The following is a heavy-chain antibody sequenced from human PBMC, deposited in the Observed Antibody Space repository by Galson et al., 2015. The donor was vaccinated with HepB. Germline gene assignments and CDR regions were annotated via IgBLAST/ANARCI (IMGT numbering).Heavy chain of an antibody. CDR1: GGSFSGYY. V-gene: IGHV4-34*01. Sequence: LSLTCAVYGGSFSGYYWSWIRQPPGKGLEWIGEINHSGSTNHNPSLKSRVTISVYTSKNQFSLKLSSVTAADTAVYYCANRREGVGADYWGQGTLVTVSS. D-gene: IGHD1-26*01. CDR3: ANRREGVGADY. CDR2: INHSGST. J-gene: IGHJ4*02.